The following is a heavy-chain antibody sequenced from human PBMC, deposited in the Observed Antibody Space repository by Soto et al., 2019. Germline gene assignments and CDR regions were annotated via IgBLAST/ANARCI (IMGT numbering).Heavy chain of an antibody. Sequence: QITLKESGPPLVKPTQTLTLTCTFSGFSLSTSGVGVGWLRQPPGKALEWLALIYWDDDKRYSPYLKSRLTITKDTSKNQVVLTMTNMDPVDTATYYCSHRPSYCSGGSCYSGFDYWGQGTLVTVSS. CDR2: IYWDDDK. CDR1: GFSLSTSGVG. J-gene: IGHJ4*02. CDR3: SHRPSYCSGGSCYSGFDY. V-gene: IGHV2-5*02. D-gene: IGHD2-15*01.